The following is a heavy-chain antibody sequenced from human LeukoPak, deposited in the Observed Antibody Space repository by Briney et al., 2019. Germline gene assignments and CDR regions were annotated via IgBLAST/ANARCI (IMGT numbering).Heavy chain of an antibody. Sequence: GESLKISCKGSGYSFTSYWISWVRQMPGKGLEWMGRIDPSDSYTNYSPSFQGHVTISADKSISTAYLQWSSLKASDTAMYYCATTIAARPHYWGQGTLVTVSS. D-gene: IGHD6-6*01. J-gene: IGHJ4*02. CDR2: IDPSDSYT. V-gene: IGHV5-10-1*01. CDR1: GYSFTSYW. CDR3: ATTIAARPHY.